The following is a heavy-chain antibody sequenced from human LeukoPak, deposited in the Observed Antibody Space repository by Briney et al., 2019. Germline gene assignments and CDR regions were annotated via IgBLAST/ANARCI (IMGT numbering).Heavy chain of an antibody. D-gene: IGHD2-2*01. CDR2: INPNSGGT. Sequence: ASVKVSCKASGYTFTGYYMHWVRQAPGQGLEWMGWINPNSGGTNYEQKFQGSVTMTRDTSISTAYMELSRLRSDDTAVYYCARDIVVVPAAPLGMDVWGQGTTVTVSS. J-gene: IGHJ6*02. CDR1: GYTFTGYY. V-gene: IGHV1-2*02. CDR3: ARDIVVVPAAPLGMDV.